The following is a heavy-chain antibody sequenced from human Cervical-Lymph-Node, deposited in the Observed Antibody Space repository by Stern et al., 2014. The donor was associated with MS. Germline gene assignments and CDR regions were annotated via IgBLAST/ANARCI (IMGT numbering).Heavy chain of an antibody. Sequence: QITLKESGPVLVKPTETLTLTCTVSGFSLSNARMGVSWIRQPPGKALEWLAHIFSNDEKSYSTSLKSRLTISKDTSKSQVVLTMTNMDTVDTATYYCARKNYYYDSSGYRAHYYFDYWGQGTLVTVSS. CDR2: IFSNDEK. D-gene: IGHD3-22*01. CDR3: ARKNYYYDSSGYRAHYYFDY. V-gene: IGHV2-26*01. J-gene: IGHJ4*02. CDR1: GFSLSNARMG.